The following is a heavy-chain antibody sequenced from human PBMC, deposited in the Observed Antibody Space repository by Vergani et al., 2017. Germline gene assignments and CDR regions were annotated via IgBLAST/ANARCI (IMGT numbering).Heavy chain of an antibody. CDR2: IYYSGST. CDR3: ARDSGYDFWSGPEDV. J-gene: IGHJ6*02. CDR1: GGSISSYY. Sequence: QVQLQESGPGLVKPSETLSLTCTVSGGSISSYYWSWIRQPPGKGLEWIGYIYYSGSTNYNPSLKSRVTISVDTSKNQFSLKLSSVTAADTAVYYCARDSGYDFWSGPEDVWGQGTTVTVSS. V-gene: IGHV4-59*01. D-gene: IGHD3-3*01.